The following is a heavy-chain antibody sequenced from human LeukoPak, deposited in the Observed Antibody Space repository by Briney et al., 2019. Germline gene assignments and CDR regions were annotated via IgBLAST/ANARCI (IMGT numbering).Heavy chain of an antibody. Sequence: GSLRLSCAASGFTFSSYWMHWIRQPPGKGLEWIGEINHSGSTNYNPSLKSRVTISVDTSKNQFSLKLSSVTAADTAVYYCARGRSVVVPAAMRTSYGMDVWGQGTTVTVSS. D-gene: IGHD2-2*01. J-gene: IGHJ6*02. CDR3: ARGRSVVVPAAMRTSYGMDV. V-gene: IGHV4-34*01. CDR2: INHSGST. CDR1: GFTFSSYW.